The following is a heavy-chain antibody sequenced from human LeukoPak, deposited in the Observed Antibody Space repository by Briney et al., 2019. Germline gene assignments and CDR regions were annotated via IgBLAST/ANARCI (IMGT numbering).Heavy chain of an antibody. J-gene: IGHJ4*02. D-gene: IGHD6-19*01. CDR2: IYSGTN. CDR1: GGSISISTYY. V-gene: IGHV4-39*02. CDR3: ARIHWLATRYYFDY. Sequence: SETLSLTCTVSGGSISISTYYWAWIRQPPGKGLEWIGTIYSGTNYYNPSLKSRLTMSVDTSRNHFSLNLKSVTAADTAVYYCARIHWLATRYYFDYWGRGTLVAVSA.